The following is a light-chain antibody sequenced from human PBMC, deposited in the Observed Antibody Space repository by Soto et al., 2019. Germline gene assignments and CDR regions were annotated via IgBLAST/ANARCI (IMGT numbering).Light chain of an antibody. V-gene: IGLV2-14*01. Sequence: QSALTQPASLSGSPGQSITISCTGTSSDIGAYDYVSWYQHHPGKAPKLLIFEVSNRPSGVSDRFSGSKSGNTASLTISGLQAEDESDYYCSSYTSRTSHVVFGGGTKLTVL. J-gene: IGLJ2*01. CDR2: EVS. CDR1: SSDIGAYDY. CDR3: SSYTSRTSHVV.